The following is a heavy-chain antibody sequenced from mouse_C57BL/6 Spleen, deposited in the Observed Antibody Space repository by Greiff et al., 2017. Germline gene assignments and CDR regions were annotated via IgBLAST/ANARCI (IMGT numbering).Heavy chain of an antibody. J-gene: IGHJ2*01. D-gene: IGHD1-1*01. CDR1: GYTFTSYW. CDR2: INPSNGGT. Sequence: VQLQQSGTELVKPGASVKLSCKASGYTFTSYWMHWVKQRPGQGLEWIGNINPSNGGTNYNEKFKSKATLTVDKSSSTAYMQLSSLTSEASAVYYCARESVTTVVGRDYFDYWGQGTTLTVSS. V-gene: IGHV1-53*01. CDR3: ARESVTTVVGRDYFDY.